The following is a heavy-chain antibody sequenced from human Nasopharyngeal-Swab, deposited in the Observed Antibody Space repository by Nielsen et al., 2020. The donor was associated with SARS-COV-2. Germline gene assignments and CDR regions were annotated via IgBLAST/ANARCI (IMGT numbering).Heavy chain of an antibody. CDR3: ARDLRCSSTSCYDEAAY. Sequence: GESLKISCAASGFTFSSYGMHWVRQAPGKGLEWVAVIWYDGSNKYYADSVKGRFTISRDNSKNTLYLQMNSLRAEDTAVYYCARDLRCSSTSCYDEAAYWGQGTLVTFSS. CDR2: IWYDGSNK. CDR1: GFTFSSYG. V-gene: IGHV3-33*01. J-gene: IGHJ4*02. D-gene: IGHD2-2*01.